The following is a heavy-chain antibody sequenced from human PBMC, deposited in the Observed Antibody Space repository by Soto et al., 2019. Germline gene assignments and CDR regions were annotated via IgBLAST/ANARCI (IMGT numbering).Heavy chain of an antibody. V-gene: IGHV1-18*01. Sequence: QVHLVQSGAEVDKPGASVKVYYKGSGYTFTSYGITWVRQAPGQGLEWMGWISAHNGNTDYAQKLQGRVTVTRDTSTSTSYMELRSLRSDDTAVYYCARGRYGDYWGQGALVTVSS. J-gene: IGHJ4*02. CDR3: ARGRYGDY. CDR1: GYTFTSYG. CDR2: ISAHNGNT. D-gene: IGHD1-1*01.